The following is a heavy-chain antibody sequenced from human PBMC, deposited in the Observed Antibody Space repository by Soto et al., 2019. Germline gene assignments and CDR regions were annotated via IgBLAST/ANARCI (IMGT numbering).Heavy chain of an antibody. V-gene: IGHV3-13*01. CDR2: IGTAGDT. J-gene: IGHJ4*02. CDR3: ASGVRDGYNLPAPIDY. Sequence: PGGSLRLSCAASGFTFSSYDMHWVRQATGKGLEWVSAIGTAGDTYYPGSVKGRFTISRENAKNSLYLQMNSPRAGDTAVYYCASGVRDGYNLPAPIDYWGQGTLVTVSS. CDR1: GFTFSSYD. D-gene: IGHD1-1*01.